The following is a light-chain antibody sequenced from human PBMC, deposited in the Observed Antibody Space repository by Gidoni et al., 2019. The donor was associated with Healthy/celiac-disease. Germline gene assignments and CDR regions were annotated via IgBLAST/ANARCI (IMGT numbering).Light chain of an antibody. CDR1: SSDVGGYNY. Sequence: QSALTQPASVSGSPGQSITISCPGTSSDVGGYNYVSWYQQHPGKAPKLMIYDVSNRPSGVSNRFSGSKSGNTASLTISGLQAEDEADYYCSSYTSISTRVVFGGGTKLTVL. CDR3: SSYTSISTRVV. J-gene: IGLJ2*01. V-gene: IGLV2-14*01. CDR2: DVS.